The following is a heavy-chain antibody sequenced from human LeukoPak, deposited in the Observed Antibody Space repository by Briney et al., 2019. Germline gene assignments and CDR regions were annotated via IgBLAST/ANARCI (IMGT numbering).Heavy chain of an antibody. V-gene: IGHV4-59*01. D-gene: IGHD3-22*01. CDR2: DYYSGSS. CDR3: ARDLKLDGSSGYFAFDI. Sequence: SETLSLTCTVSGGSITDYYWGWIRQPPGKGLEWIGYDYYSGSSNYNPSLKSRVTISVDTSKNQFSLKMSSVTAADTAVYYCARDLKLDGSSGYFAFDIWGQGTMVTVSS. J-gene: IGHJ3*02. CDR1: GGSITDYY.